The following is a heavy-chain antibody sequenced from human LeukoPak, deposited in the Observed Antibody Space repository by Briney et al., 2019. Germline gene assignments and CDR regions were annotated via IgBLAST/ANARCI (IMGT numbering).Heavy chain of an antibody. D-gene: IGHD5-18*01. V-gene: IGHV3-21*01. CDR1: GFTFSSYS. CDR3: ARDRSTAMVVDY. CDR2: ISSSSSYI. J-gene: IGHJ4*02. Sequence: PGGSLRLSCAASGFTFSSYSMNWVRQAPGKGLEWVSSISSSSSYIYYADSVKGRFTISRDNAKNSLYLQMNSLRAEDTAVYYCARDRSTAMVVDYWGQGTLVTVSS.